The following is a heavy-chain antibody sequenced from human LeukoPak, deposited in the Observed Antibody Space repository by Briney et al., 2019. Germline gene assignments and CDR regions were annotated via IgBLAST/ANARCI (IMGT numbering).Heavy chain of an antibody. CDR2: IYYSGST. CDR1: GGSFSGYY. J-gene: IGHJ6*03. D-gene: IGHD2-2*01. CDR3: ARGMTTSDPDRYYYYYYMDV. Sequence: SETLSLTCAVYGGSFSGYYWSWIRQPPGKGLEWIGYIYYSGSTNYNPSLKSRVTISVDTSKNQFSLKLSSVTAADTAVYYCARGMTTSDPDRYYYYYYMDVWGKGTTVTVSS. V-gene: IGHV4-59*01.